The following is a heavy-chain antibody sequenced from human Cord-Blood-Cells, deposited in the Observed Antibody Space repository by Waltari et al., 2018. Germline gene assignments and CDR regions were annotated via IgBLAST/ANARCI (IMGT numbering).Heavy chain of an antibody. Sequence: QVQLVQSGAEVKKPGSSVKVSCTASGGTFSSYAISWVRQAPGQGLEWMGGIIPIFGTANYAQKFQGRVTSTADESTSTAYMELSSLRSEDTAVYYCASVKVGADAFDIWGQGTMVTVSS. CDR1: GGTFSSYA. CDR3: ASVKVGADAFDI. V-gene: IGHV1-69*01. D-gene: IGHD1-26*01. CDR2: IIPIFGTA. J-gene: IGHJ3*02.